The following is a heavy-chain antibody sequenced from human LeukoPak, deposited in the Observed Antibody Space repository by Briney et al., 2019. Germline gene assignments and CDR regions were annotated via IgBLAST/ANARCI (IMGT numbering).Heavy chain of an antibody. D-gene: IGHD2-15*01. V-gene: IGHV1-18*01. CDR3: ARLAAATEYDAFDI. J-gene: IGHJ3*02. Sequence: ASVKVSCKASGYTFTSYGISWVRQAPGQGLEWMGWISAYNGNTNYAQKFQGRVTITTDESTSTAYMELSSLRSEDTAVYYCARLAAATEYDAFDIWGQGTMVTVSS. CDR2: ISAYNGNT. CDR1: GYTFTSYG.